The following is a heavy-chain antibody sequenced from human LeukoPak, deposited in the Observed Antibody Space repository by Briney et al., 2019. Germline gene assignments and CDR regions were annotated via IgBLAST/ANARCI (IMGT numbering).Heavy chain of an antibody. CDR1: GFTASSNY. Sequence: GGSLRLSCAASGFTASSNYMSWVRQAPGKGLEWVAYISGDSSIINYADSLKGRFTVSRDNARNSLYLQMNSLRDEDTAVYYCAREGGDGRGWFGYWGQGALVTVSS. D-gene: IGHD6-19*01. CDR2: ISGDSSII. V-gene: IGHV3-48*02. J-gene: IGHJ4*02. CDR3: AREGGDGRGWFGY.